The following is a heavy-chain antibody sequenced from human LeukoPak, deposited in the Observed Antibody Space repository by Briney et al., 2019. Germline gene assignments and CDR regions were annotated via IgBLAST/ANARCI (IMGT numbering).Heavy chain of an antibody. D-gene: IGHD1-26*01. CDR2: IYTSGST. V-gene: IGHV4-61*02. CDR1: GGSISSGSYY. J-gene: IGHJ3*02. Sequence: SETLSLTCTVSGGSISSGSYYWSWIRQPAGKGLEWIGRIYTSGSTNYNPSLKSRVTISVDTSKNQFSLKLSSVTAADTAVYYCARDRYSGSYGDAAFDIWGQGTMVTVSS. CDR3: ARDRYSGSYGDAAFDI.